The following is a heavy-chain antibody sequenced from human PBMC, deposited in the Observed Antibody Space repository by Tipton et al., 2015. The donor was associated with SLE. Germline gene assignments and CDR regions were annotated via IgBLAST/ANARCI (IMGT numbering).Heavy chain of an antibody. J-gene: IGHJ4*02. Sequence: QVQLVQSGAEVKKPGASVRVSCKASGYTFTAYYMHWVRQAPGQGLEWMGIIIPSGGRTNYAQKFQGRVTMTRDTSTSTVYMELSSPTPEVTAVYYCVRELVGGPFDYWGQGTLVTVSS. CDR3: VRELVGGPFDY. CDR1: GYTFTAYY. D-gene: IGHD3-16*01. CDR2: IIPSGGRT. V-gene: IGHV1-46*01.